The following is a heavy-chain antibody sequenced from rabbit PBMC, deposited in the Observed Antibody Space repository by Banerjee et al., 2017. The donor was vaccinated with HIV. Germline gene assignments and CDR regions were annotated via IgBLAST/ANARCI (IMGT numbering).Heavy chain of an antibody. CDR2: IHTDSSGTT. D-gene: IGHD7-1*01. CDR3: ARGDGAYAGYDGL. Sequence: QEQLVESGGGLVQPEGSLTLTCTASGFSFSSSYYMCWVRQAPGKGLEWSACIHTDSSGTTRYASWAKGRFTISSHNAQNTLYLQLNSLTAADTTTYFCARGDGAYAGYDGLWGQGTLVTVS. V-gene: IGHV1S45*01. J-gene: IGHJ4*01. CDR1: GFSFSSSYY.